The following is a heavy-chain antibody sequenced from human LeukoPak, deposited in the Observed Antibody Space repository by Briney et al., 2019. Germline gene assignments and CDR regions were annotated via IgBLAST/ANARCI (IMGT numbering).Heavy chain of an antibody. CDR1: GFTFDDYA. CDR2: ISWNSGSI. V-gene: IGHV3-9*01. J-gene: IGHJ6*02. D-gene: IGHD6-13*01. Sequence: GRSLRLSCAASGFTFDDYAMHWVRQAPGKGLEWVSGISWNSGSIGYADSVKGRFTISRDNAKNSLYLQMNSLRAEDTALYYCAIDLAAATPYGMDVWGQGTTVTVSS. CDR3: AIDLAAATPYGMDV.